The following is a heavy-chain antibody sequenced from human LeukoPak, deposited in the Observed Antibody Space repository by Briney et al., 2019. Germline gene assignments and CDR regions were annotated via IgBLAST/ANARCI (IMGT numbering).Heavy chain of an antibody. J-gene: IGHJ4*02. Sequence: GGSLRLSCAASGFTVSTNYMTWVRQAPAKGLGWVSVIYGGGSTYYADSVKGRFTISRDNSKNTLFLQMDSLRAEDTAVYYCARGEGGSSSRRYFDYWGQGTLVTVSS. CDR2: IYGGGST. CDR1: GFTVSTNY. D-gene: IGHD6-13*01. V-gene: IGHV3-66*01. CDR3: ARGEGGSSSRRYFDY.